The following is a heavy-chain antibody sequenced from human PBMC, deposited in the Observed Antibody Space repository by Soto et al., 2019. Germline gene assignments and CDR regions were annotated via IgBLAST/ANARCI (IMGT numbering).Heavy chain of an antibody. Sequence: SETLSLTCAVSGGSISSGGYSWSWIRQPPGKGLEWTGYIYHSGSTYYNPSLKSRVTISVDRSKNQFSLKLSSVTAADTAVYYCARDLGPWGQGTLVTVSS. CDR1: GGSISSGGYS. V-gene: IGHV4-30-2*01. CDR3: ARDLGP. J-gene: IGHJ5*02. CDR2: IYHSGST.